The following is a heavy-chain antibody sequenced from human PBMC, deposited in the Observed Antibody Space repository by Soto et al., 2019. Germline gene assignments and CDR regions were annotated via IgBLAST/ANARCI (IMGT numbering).Heavy chain of an antibody. Sequence: GASVKVSCKASGGSFSSYTITWVRQAPGQGLEWMGGVIPIFGRSNYAQRFQGRVTITADESTSTAYMELNRLRPEDTAVYKCAKDLRTTISDYGMDVWGQGTTVTVSS. CDR2: VIPIFGRS. CDR3: AKDLRTTISDYGMDV. J-gene: IGHJ6*02. V-gene: IGHV1-69*13. D-gene: IGHD2-15*01. CDR1: GGSFSSYT.